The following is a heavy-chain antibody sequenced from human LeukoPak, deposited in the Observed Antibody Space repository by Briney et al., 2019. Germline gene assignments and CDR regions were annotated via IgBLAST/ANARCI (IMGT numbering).Heavy chain of an antibody. Sequence: ASVKVSCKASGYTFTGYYMHWVRQAPGQGLEWMGWINPNSGGSHYAQKFQGRVTMTRDTSISTAYMDLSRLRSDDTAVYYCAREGDGYNYDYWGQGTLVTVSS. CDR3: AREGDGYNYDY. V-gene: IGHV1-2*02. CDR1: GYTFTGYY. CDR2: INPNSGGS. D-gene: IGHD5-24*01. J-gene: IGHJ4*02.